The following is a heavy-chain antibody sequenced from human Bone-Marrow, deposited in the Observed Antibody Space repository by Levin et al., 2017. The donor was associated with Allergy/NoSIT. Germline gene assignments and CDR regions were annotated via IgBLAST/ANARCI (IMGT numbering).Heavy chain of an antibody. D-gene: IGHD4-23*01. Sequence: SCAASGFTFSSYAMHWVRQAPGKGLEWVAVISYDGSNKYYADSVKGRFTISRDNSKNTLYLQMNSLRAEDTAVYYCARSPATVVTPDYWGQGTLVTVSS. CDR2: ISYDGSNK. CDR3: ARSPATVVTPDY. V-gene: IGHV3-30-3*01. CDR1: GFTFSSYA. J-gene: IGHJ4*02.